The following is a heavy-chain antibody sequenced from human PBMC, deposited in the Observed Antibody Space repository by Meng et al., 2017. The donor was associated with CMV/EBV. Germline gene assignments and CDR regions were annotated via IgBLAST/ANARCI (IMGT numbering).Heavy chain of an antibody. J-gene: IGHJ6*02. CDR2: INPNSGGT. CDR1: GYTFTGYY. D-gene: IGHD3-22*01. CDR3: ARYDRRVGFPYGMDV. V-gene: IGHV1-2*02. Sequence: ASVKVSCKASGYTFTGYYMHWVRQAPGQGLEWMGWINPNSGGTNYAQKFQGRVTMTRDTSISTAYMELSRLRSDDTAMYYCARYDRRVGFPYGMDVWGQGTTVTVSS.